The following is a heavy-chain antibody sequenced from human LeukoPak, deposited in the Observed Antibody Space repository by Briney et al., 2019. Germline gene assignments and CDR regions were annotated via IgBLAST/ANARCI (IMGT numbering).Heavy chain of an antibody. Sequence: PSETLSLTCAVYGGSFSGYYWSWIRQPPGKGLEWIGEINHSGGTNYNPSLKSRVTISVDTSKNQFPLKLSSVTAADTAVYYCARGGIAVADFDYWGQGTLVTVSS. CDR3: ARGGIAVADFDY. V-gene: IGHV4-34*01. CDR2: INHSGGT. J-gene: IGHJ4*02. D-gene: IGHD6-19*01. CDR1: GGSFSGYY.